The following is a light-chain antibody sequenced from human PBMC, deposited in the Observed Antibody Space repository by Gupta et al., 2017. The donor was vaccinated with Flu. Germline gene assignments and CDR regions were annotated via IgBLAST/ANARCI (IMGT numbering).Light chain of an antibody. Sequence: SYVLTQSPSVSVAPGHTATITCGGNNIAAKSVHWYQLKPGQAPVLVISNDSDRPSGIPERFSCSNSGNTATLSVSRVEAGDEADYFCQVWDNDNDHVVFGGGTKLTVL. CDR2: NDS. J-gene: IGLJ3*02. CDR1: NIAAKS. V-gene: IGLV3-21*02. CDR3: QVWDNDNDHVV.